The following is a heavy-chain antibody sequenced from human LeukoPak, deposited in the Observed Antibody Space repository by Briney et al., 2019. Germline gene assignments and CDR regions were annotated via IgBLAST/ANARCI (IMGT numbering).Heavy chain of an antibody. Sequence: PGGSLRLSCAASGFTFSSYGMHWVRQAPGKGLEWVAFIRYDGSNKYYADSVKGRFTISRDNSKNTLYLQMNSLRADDTGVYYCARDIVNGDYVSAYWGQGTLVTVSS. V-gene: IGHV3-30*02. CDR1: GFTFSSYG. J-gene: IGHJ4*02. CDR2: IRYDGSNK. D-gene: IGHD4-17*01. CDR3: ARDIVNGDYVSAY.